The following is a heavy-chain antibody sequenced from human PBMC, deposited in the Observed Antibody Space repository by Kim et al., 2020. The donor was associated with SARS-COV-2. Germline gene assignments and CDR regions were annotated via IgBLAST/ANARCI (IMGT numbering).Heavy chain of an antibody. V-gene: IGHV3-53*01. CDR2: T. J-gene: IGHJ4*02. Sequence: TYYADSLRDRFTISGDNSKNTLDLKMSSLRAEDTAVYYCARDWGEYYFDYWGQGTLVTVSS. CDR3: ARDWGEYYFDY. D-gene: IGHD3-16*01.